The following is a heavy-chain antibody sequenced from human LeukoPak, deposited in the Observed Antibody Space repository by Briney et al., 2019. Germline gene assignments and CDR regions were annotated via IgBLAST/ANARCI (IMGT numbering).Heavy chain of an antibody. Sequence: SETLSLTCAVYGGSFSGYYWSWIHQPPGKGLEWIGEINHSENTNYNPSLKSRVTISVDTSKNQFSLKLSSVTAADTAVYYCARDRAVAGTRTYVYYYYYYMDVWGKGTTVTISS. CDR1: GGSFSGYY. CDR2: INHSENT. J-gene: IGHJ6*03. V-gene: IGHV4-34*01. CDR3: ARDRAVAGTRTYVYYYYYYMDV. D-gene: IGHD6-19*01.